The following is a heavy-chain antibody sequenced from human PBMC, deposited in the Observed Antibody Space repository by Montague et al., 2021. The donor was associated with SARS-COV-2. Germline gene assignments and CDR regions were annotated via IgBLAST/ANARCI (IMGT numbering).Heavy chain of an antibody. CDR2: VYTAVRT. Sequence: SETLSLTCNVSGASINDYYWNWLRQSPGKRLEWIGYVYTAVRTSYNPSLKGRVTISLDTSKNQISLKLTSMAAADAAVYFCARRAAGGLFYSDYWGLGTLVSVSS. D-gene: IGHD6-13*01. CDR3: ARRAAGGLFYSDY. CDR1: GASINDYY. J-gene: IGHJ4*02. V-gene: IGHV4-59*01.